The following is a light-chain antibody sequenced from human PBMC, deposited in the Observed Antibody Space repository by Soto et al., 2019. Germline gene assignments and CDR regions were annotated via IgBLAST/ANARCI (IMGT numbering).Light chain of an antibody. J-gene: IGLJ1*01. V-gene: IGLV2-14*01. CDR1: SSDVCGYNY. CDR2: DVS. CDR3: SSYTTSNTRQIV. Sequence: QSALTQPASVSGSPGQSITISCTGTSSDVCGYNYVSWYQQHPGKAPKFMIYDVSNRPSGVSNRFSGSKSGNTASLTISGLQAEEEADYYCSSYTTSNTRQIVFGTGTKVTVL.